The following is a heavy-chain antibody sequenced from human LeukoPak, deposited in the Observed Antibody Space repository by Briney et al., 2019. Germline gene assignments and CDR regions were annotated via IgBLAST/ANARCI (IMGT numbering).Heavy chain of an antibody. Sequence: GASVKVSCKASGYTFINNGISWVRQAPGQGLEWMGWISAYNGNTNYAQKFQGRVTMTTDTSTSTAYMELRSLRSDDTALYYCARDSLWSTDVWGQGTTVTVSS. D-gene: IGHD1-1*01. V-gene: IGHV1-18*01. CDR3: ARDSLWSTDV. J-gene: IGHJ6*02. CDR2: ISAYNGNT. CDR1: GYTFINNG.